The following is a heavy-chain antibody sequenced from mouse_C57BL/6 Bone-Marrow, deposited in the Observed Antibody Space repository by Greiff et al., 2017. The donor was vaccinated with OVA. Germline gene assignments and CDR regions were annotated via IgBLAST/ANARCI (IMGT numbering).Heavy chain of an antibody. V-gene: IGHV1-52*01. J-gene: IGHJ2*01. D-gene: IGHD1-1*01. CDR2: IDPSDSET. CDR1: GYTFTSYW. CDR3: ARRYGSSPYYFDY. Sequence: QVQLQQPGAELVRPGSSVKLSCKASGYTFTSYWMHWVKQRPIQGLEWIGNIDPSDSETHYNQKFKDKATLTVDKSSSTAYMQLSSLTSEDSAVYYCARRYGSSPYYFDYWGQGTTITVSS.